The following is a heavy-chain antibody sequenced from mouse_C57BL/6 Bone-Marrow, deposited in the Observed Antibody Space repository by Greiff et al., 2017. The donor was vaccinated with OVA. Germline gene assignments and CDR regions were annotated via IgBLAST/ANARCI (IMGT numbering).Heavy chain of an antibody. CDR1: GYSITSGYY. CDR2: ISYDGSN. CDR3: ARDGPRFAY. J-gene: IGHJ3*01. V-gene: IGHV3-6*01. Sequence: EVKLVESGPGLVKPSQSLSLTCSVTGYSITSGYYWNWIRQFPGNKLEWMGYISYDGSNNYNPSLKNRISITRDTSTNQFFLKLNSVTTEDTATYYCARDGPRFAYWGQGTLVTVSA.